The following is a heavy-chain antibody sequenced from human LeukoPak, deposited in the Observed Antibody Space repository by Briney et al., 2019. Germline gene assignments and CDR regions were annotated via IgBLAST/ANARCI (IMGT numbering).Heavy chain of an antibody. CDR3: ARGEQQLVFGYYYMDV. Sequence: ASVKVSCKASGGTFSSYAISWVRQAPGQGLEWMGGIIPIFGRANYSQKFRDRVTITADESTSTAYMELSSLISEDTAVYYCARGEQQLVFGYYYMDVWGKGTTVTVSS. V-gene: IGHV1-69*13. J-gene: IGHJ6*03. CDR2: IIPIFGRA. CDR1: GGTFSSYA. D-gene: IGHD6-13*01.